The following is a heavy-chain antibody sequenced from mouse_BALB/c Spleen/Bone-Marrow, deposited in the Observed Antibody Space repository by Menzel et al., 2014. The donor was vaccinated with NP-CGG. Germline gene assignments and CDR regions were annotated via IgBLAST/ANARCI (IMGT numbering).Heavy chain of an antibody. D-gene: IGHD3-2*01. CDR2: IHPSNGRT. J-gene: IGHJ4*01. CDR3: ARGTARAMMDY. Sequence: LQESGTELVKPGASVKLSCKASGYTFTSYWIHWVKRGPGQGLEWIGEIHPSNGRTNYSEKFKTKATLTVDKSSSTAHMQLSSLTSEDSAVYYCARGTARAMMDYWGQGTSVTVSS. V-gene: IGHV1S81*02. CDR1: GYTFTSYW.